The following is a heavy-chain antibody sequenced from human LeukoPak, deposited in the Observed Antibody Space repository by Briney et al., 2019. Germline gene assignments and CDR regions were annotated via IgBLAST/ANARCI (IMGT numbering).Heavy chain of an antibody. D-gene: IGHD1-7*01. J-gene: IGHJ5*02. CDR3: ARGGGYWNYHVYWFDP. Sequence: PSETLSLTCTVSGGSISSYYWSWIRQPPGKGLEWIGYIYYSGSTNYNPSLKSRVTISVDTSKNQFSLQLNSVTPEDTAVYYCARGGGYWNYHVYWFDPWGQGTLVTVSS. V-gene: IGHV4-59*12. CDR1: GGSISSYY. CDR2: IYYSGST.